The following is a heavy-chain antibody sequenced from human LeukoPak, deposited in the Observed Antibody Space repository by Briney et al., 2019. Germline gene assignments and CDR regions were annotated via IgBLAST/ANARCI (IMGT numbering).Heavy chain of an antibody. CDR1: GGTFSSYA. J-gene: IGHJ4*02. V-gene: IGHV1-69*05. CDR3: ASLNAGSDY. D-gene: IGHD3-10*01. Sequence: ASVKVSCKASGGTFSSYAISWARQAPGQGLEWMGRIIPIFGTANYAQKFQGRVTITTDESTSTAYMELSSLRSEDTAVCYCASLNAGSDYWGQGTLVTVSS. CDR2: IIPIFGTA.